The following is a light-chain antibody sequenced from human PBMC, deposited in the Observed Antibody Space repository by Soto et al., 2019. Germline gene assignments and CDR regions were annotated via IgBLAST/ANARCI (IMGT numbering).Light chain of an antibody. V-gene: IGKV3-20*01. CDR3: QQYGSSPVT. CDR2: GAS. J-gene: IGKJ3*01. Sequence: EMVLTQSPGTLSLSPGERANLSCRARQSVSSSSLAWYQQKPGQAPRLLIYGASSRATGIPDRFSGSGSGTDFAHTISRLEPEDFAVYYCQQYGSSPVTFGPGTKVDIK. CDR1: QSVSSSS.